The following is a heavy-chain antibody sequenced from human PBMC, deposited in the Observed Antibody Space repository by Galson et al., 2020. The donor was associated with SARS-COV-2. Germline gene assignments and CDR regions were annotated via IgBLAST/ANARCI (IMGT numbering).Heavy chain of an antibody. CDR3: AIDLTRTYSGGYEDYYYGMDV. Sequence: ASVKVSCKASGYTFTSYYMHWVRQAPGQGLEWMGIINPSGGSTSYAQKFQARVTMTRDTSTSTVYMELSSLRSEDTAVYYCAIDLTRTYSGGYEDYYYGMDVWGQGTTVTVSS. D-gene: IGHD1-26*01. CDR1: GYTFTSYY. V-gene: IGHV1-46*01. J-gene: IGHJ6*02. CDR2: INPSGGST.